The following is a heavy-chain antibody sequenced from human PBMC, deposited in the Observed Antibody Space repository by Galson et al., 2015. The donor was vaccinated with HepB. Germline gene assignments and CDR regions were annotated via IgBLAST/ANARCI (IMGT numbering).Heavy chain of an antibody. V-gene: IGHV4-61*02. D-gene: IGHD2-8*01. CDR1: GGSISSGSYY. CDR3: ARAGYCARHYSSGTYPLDY. J-gene: IGHJ4*02. Sequence: TLSLTCTVSGGSISSGSYYWSWIRQPAGKGLEWIGRIYTSGSTNYNPSLKSRVTMSVDTSKNQFSLKLSSVTAADTAVYYCARAGYCARHYSSGTYPLDYWGQGTLVTVSS. CDR2: IYTSGST.